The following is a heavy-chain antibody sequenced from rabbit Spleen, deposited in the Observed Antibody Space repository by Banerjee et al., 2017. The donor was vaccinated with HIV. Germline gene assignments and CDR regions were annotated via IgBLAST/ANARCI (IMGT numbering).Heavy chain of an antibody. CDR3: ARHAGYAGYGYSTLDL. CDR2: IDPVFGIT. D-gene: IGHD8-1*01. CDR1: GFTLSSYY. V-gene: IGHV1S7*01. J-gene: IGHJ4*01. Sequence: HLKESGGGLVQPGGSLKLSCTASGFTLSSYYMNWVRQAPGKGLEWIGYIDPVFGITYYANWVNGRFSISSDNAQNTVDLQMNSLTAADTATYFCARHAGYAGYGYSTLDLWGPGTLVTVS.